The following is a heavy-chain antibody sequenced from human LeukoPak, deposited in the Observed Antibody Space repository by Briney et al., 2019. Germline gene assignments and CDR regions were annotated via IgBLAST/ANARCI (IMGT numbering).Heavy chain of an antibody. V-gene: IGHV1-8*02. CDR1: GYTFTGYY. D-gene: IGHD6-13*01. J-gene: IGHJ6*02. CDR2: MNPNSGNT. CDR3: ARPSSWLYGMDV. Sequence: ASVKVSCKASGYTFTGYYMHWVRQAPGQGLEWMGWMNPNSGNTGYAQKFQGRVTMTRNTSISTAYMELSSLRSEDTAVYYRARPSSWLYGMDVWGQGTTVTVSS.